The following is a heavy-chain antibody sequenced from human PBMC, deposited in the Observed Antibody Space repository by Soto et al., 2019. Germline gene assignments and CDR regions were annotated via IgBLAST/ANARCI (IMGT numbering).Heavy chain of an antibody. Sequence: SETLSLTCAVSGGSISSGGYSWSWIRQPPGKGLEWIGYIYHSGSTYYNPSLKGRVTISVDRSKNQFSLKLSSVTAADTAVYYCARWSTFMYYFDYWGQGTLVTVS. CDR1: GGSISSGGYS. V-gene: IGHV4-30-2*01. CDR2: IYHSGST. CDR3: ARWSTFMYYFDY. D-gene: IGHD2-2*01. J-gene: IGHJ4*02.